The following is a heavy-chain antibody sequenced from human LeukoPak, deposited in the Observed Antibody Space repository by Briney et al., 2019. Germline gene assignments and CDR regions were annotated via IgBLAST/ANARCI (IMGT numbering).Heavy chain of an antibody. D-gene: IGHD1-26*01. CDR2: IGSGGGT. Sequence: PGGSLRLSCAASGFTFISFVMSWVRQAPGKGLEWVSGIGSGGGTYYADSVKGRFTISRDNSKNTLYLQMNSLRAEDTAVYYCAKDREQPFCWGQGTLVTVSS. V-gene: IGHV3-23*01. CDR1: GFTFISFV. CDR3: AKDREQPFC. J-gene: IGHJ4*02.